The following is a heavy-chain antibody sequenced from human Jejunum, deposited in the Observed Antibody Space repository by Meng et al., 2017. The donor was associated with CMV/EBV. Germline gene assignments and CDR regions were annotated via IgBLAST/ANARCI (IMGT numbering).Heavy chain of an antibody. CDR3: AREQTNFYGLGWYNYFDP. J-gene: IGHJ5*02. V-gene: IGHV4-39*07. Sequence: IRRSNYYWGWIRQPPGKGLEWIGSIYYSGTTDYNPSLKSRVTISVDTSKNQFSLKLSSVTAADTAVYYCAREQTNFYGLGWYNYFDPWGQGTLVTVSS. CDR1: IRRSNYY. D-gene: IGHD3-10*01. CDR2: IYYSGTT.